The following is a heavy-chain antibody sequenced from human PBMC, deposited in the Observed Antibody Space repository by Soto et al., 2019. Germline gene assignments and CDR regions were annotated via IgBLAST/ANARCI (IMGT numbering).Heavy chain of an antibody. CDR1: GFTFSSYE. CDR3: VRDRGGDVGKFLFPDGFDF. J-gene: IGHJ3*01. D-gene: IGHD3-10*01. V-gene: IGHV3-48*03. Sequence: GGSLRLSCGASGFTFSSYEMNWVRQAPGKGLEWISYIGGSGGTKYSADSVKGRFTISRDNAQNSLYLQMNSLRVEDTAVYYCVRDRGGDVGKFLFPDGFDFWGPGTMVTVSS. CDR2: IGGSGGTK.